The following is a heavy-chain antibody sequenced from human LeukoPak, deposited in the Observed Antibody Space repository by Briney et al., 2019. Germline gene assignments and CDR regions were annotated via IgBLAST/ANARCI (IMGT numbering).Heavy chain of an antibody. V-gene: IGHV4-4*07. D-gene: IGHD3-10*01. Sequence: PSETLSLTCTLAGPSISIYYWGWIRPPAGEGLEWIGRGSTSGTTNYNPSFKSRVTMSVETTKNQFSLKLSSVTAADTAVYYCARDSYFGSGNYYIDYWGQGTLVTVSS. J-gene: IGHJ4*02. CDR2: GSTSGTT. CDR3: ARDSYFGSGNYYIDY. CDR1: GPSISIYY.